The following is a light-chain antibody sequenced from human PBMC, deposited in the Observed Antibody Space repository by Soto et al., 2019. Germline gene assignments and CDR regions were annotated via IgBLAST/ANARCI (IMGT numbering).Light chain of an antibody. CDR3: QPYGSSPIFT. CDR1: QRVSSSY. V-gene: IGKV3-20*01. CDR2: GAS. Sequence: EIVLTQSPGTLSLSPGERATLSCRASQRVSSSYLAWYQQKPGQAPRLLIYGASSRATGIPDRFSGSGSGTDFTLTISRLEAEDFAVNYCQPYGSSPIFTFGPGTKVDIK. J-gene: IGKJ3*01.